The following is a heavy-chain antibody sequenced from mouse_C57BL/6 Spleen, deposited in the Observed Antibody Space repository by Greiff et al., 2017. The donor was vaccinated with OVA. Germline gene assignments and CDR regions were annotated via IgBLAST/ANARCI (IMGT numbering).Heavy chain of an antibody. D-gene: IGHD2-2*01. CDR1: GFTFSNYW. Sequence: EVKLVESGGGLVQPGGSMKLSCVASGFTFSNYWMNWVRQSPEKGLAWVAPIRLKSDNYATHYAESVKGRLTISRDDSKSSVYLQLNNLRAEDTGIYYWTEGGYDGIGLDYWGQSTTLSDSS. CDR2: IRLKSDNYAT. J-gene: IGHJ2*01. V-gene: IGHV6-3*01. CDR3: TEGGYDGIGLDY.